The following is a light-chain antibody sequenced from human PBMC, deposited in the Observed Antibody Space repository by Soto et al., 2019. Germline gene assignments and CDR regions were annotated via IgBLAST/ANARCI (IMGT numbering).Light chain of an antibody. CDR2: GAS. Sequence: EIVMTQSPATLSVSPGERATLSCRASQSLSSDFAWYQHKPGQAPRLLIYGASTRATDIPARFSGSGSGTEFTLTISSLQSEDFAVYYCQQYNYWPWTFGQGTKVEIK. J-gene: IGKJ1*01. CDR1: QSLSSD. V-gene: IGKV3-15*01. CDR3: QQYNYWPWT.